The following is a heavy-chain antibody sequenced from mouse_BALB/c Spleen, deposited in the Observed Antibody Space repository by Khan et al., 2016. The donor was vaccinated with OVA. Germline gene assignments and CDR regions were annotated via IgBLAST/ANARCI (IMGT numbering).Heavy chain of an antibody. Sequence: QVQLKQSGAELARPGASVKMSCKASGYTFTSYTIHWIKLRPGQGLEWIGYINPSNGYTNYNQKVKDKATLTADKSSTTAYMQLSSLTADDSAVYNGVGDGAYYGNDGGVADWGQGTLVTGSA. CDR2: INPSNGYT. D-gene: IGHD2-14*01. V-gene: IGHV1-4*01. CDR3: VGDGAYYGNDGGVAD. CDR1: GYTFTSYT. J-gene: IGHJ3*01.